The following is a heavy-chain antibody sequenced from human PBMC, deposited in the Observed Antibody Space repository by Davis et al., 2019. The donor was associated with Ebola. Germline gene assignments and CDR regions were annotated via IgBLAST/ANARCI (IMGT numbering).Heavy chain of an antibody. D-gene: IGHD3-22*01. J-gene: IGHJ5*02. Sequence: SGPTLVKPTQTLTLTCTFSGFSLSTSGVGVGWIRQPPGKALEWLALIYWDDDKRYSPSLKSRLTITKDTSKNQVVLTMTNMDPVDTATYYCAHIRTKYYYDSSGYYSSKWFDPWGQGTLVTVSS. CDR3: AHIRTKYYYDSSGYYSSKWFDP. CDR1: GFSLSTSGVG. CDR2: IYWDDDK. V-gene: IGHV2-5*02.